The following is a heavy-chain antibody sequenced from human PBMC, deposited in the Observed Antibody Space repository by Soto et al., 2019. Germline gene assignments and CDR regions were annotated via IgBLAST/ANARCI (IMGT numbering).Heavy chain of an antibody. CDR3: ARVSGGSGDFDY. CDR1: GYGITIDG. CDR2: ISAYNGNT. D-gene: IGHD2-15*01. Sequence: APLKVYRKSSGYGITIDGISWVRKAPGQGLEWMGWISAYNGNTNYAQKLQGRVTMTTDTSTSTAYMELRSLRSDDTAVYYCARVSGGSGDFDYWGQGALVTVSS. V-gene: IGHV1-18*01. J-gene: IGHJ4*02.